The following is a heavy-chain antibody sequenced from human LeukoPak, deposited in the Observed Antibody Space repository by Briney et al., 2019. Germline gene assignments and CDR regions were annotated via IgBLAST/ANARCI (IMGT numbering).Heavy chain of an antibody. V-gene: IGHV3-48*01. Sequence: PGGSLRLSCAASGFTFSSYSMNWVRQAPGKGLEWVSYISSSSSTIYYADSVKGRFTISRDNAKNSLYLQMNSLRAEDTAVYYCARGRGSSWYFFDYWGQGTLVTVSS. J-gene: IGHJ4*02. CDR3: ARGRGSSWYFFDY. CDR1: GFTFSSYS. CDR2: ISSSSSTI. D-gene: IGHD6-13*01.